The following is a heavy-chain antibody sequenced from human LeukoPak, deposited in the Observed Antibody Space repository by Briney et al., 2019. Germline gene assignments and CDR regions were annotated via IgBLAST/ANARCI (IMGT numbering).Heavy chain of an antibody. V-gene: IGHV4-59*06. D-gene: IGHD2-15*01. Sequence: SETLSLTCTVSGGSISSYYWSWIRQHPGKGLEWIGYIYYSGSTYYNPSLKSRVTISVDTSKNQFSLKLSSVTAADTAVYYCARAPVVVAPFDYWGQGTLVTVSS. CDR2: IYYSGST. CDR1: GGSISSYY. CDR3: ARAPVVVAPFDY. J-gene: IGHJ4*02.